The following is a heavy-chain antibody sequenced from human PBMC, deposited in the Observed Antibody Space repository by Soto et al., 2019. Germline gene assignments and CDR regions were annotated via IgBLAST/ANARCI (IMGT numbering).Heavy chain of an antibody. J-gene: IGHJ4*02. CDR1: GFTFSSYV. Sequence: EVQLLESGGNLVQPGGSLRLSCAASGFTFSSYVMSWVRQAPGKGLEWVSTISGSGASICDADSVKGRFTISRDNSKNTVYLQMNSLRAEDTAVYYCAKDGLGSCTGGTCYGSDYWGQGTLVTVSS. CDR3: AKDGLGSCTGGTCYGSDY. D-gene: IGHD2-15*01. V-gene: IGHV3-23*01. CDR2: ISGSGASI.